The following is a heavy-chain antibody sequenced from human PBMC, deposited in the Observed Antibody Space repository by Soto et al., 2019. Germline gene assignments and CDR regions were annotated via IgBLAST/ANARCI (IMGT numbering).Heavy chain of an antibody. CDR1: GYTFTGHY. CDR2: INPNSGGT. CDR3: ARAGSRSISWDDGIWFDP. J-gene: IGHJ5*02. D-gene: IGHD6-13*01. Sequence: QVQLVQSGAEVKKPGASVKVSCKASGYTFTGHYMHWVRQAPGQGLEWMGWINPNSGGTNYAQKFQGRVTMTRDTSISTAYMELSRLRSDDTAVYYCARAGSRSISWDDGIWFDPWGQGTLVTVSS. V-gene: IGHV1-2*02.